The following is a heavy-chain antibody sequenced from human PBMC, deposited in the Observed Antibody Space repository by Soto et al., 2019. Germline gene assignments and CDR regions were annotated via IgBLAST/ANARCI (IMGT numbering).Heavy chain of an antibody. CDR2: IRTKANSYTT. CDR3: AMLGGWSGGSSGMDV. D-gene: IGHD6-19*01. Sequence: EVQLVESGGGLVQPGGSLRLSCAASGLIFSDYHMDWVRLAPGKGLEWVGRIRTKANSYTTEYAASVKGRFTISRDDSKNSLYLQMNSLKSEDTAVYYCAMLGGWSGGSSGMDVWGQGTTVTVSS. J-gene: IGHJ6*02. V-gene: IGHV3-72*01. CDR1: GLIFSDYH.